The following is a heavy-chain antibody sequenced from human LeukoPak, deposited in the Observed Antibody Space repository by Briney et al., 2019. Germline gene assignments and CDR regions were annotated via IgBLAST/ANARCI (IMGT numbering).Heavy chain of an antibody. CDR2: MNPNSGNT. CDR1: GYTFTSYD. D-gene: IGHD3-3*01. V-gene: IGHV1-8*03. J-gene: IGHJ6*03. CDR3: ARGLRFWANYYMDV. Sequence: ASVKVSCKASGYTFTSYDINWVRQATGQGLEWMGWMNPNSGNTGYAQKFQGRVTITRNTSISTAYMELSSLRSEDTAVYYCARGLRFWANYYMDVWGKGTTVTVSS.